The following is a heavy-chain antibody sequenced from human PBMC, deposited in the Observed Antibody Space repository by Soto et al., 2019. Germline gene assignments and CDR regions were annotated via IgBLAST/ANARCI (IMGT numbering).Heavy chain of an antibody. CDR3: TAIAAAGTIRDY. Sequence: GGSLRLSCAASGFTFSNAWMNWVRQAPGKGLEWVGRIKSKTDGGTTDYAAPVKGRFTISRDDSKNTLYLQMNSLKTEDTAVYYCTAIAAAGTIRDYWGQGTLVTVSS. V-gene: IGHV3-15*07. CDR1: GFTFSNAW. CDR2: IKSKTDGGTT. D-gene: IGHD6-13*01. J-gene: IGHJ4*02.